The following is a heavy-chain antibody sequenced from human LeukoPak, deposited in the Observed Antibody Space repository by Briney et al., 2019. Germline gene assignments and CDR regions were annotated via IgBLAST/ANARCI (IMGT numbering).Heavy chain of an antibody. CDR2: INPSGGST. J-gene: IGHJ5*02. D-gene: IGHD6-6*01. Sequence: ASVKVSCKASGYTFTSYYMHWVRQAPRQGLEWMGIINPSGGSTSYAQKFQGRVTISVDTSKNQFSLKLSSVIAADTAVYYCARGAHSSSSNWFDPWGQGTLVTVSS. V-gene: IGHV1-46*01. CDR3: ARGAHSSSSNWFDP. CDR1: GYTFTSYY.